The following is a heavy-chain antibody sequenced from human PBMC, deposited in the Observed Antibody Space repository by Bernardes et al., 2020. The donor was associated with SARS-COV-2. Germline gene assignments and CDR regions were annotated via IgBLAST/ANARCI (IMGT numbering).Heavy chain of an antibody. V-gene: IGHV3-23*01. CDR1: GFTFSSYA. D-gene: IGHD2-2*01. CDR3: AKDRGCSSTSCYGSDAFDI. Sequence: GGSLRLSCAASGFTFSSYAMSWVRQAPGKGLEWVSAISGSGGSTYYADSVKGRFTISRDNSKNTLYLQMNSLRAEDTAVYYCAKDRGCSSTSCYGSDAFDIWGQGTMVTVSS. CDR2: ISGSGGST. J-gene: IGHJ3*02.